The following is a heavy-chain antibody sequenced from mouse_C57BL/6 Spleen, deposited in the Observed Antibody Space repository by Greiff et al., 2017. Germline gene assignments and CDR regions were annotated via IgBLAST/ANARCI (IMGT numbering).Heavy chain of an antibody. D-gene: IGHD2-4*01. J-gene: IGHJ3*01. CDR2: IDPAASYT. CDR3: ARSRVYDYEKGLFAY. Sequence: VQLQQPGAELVKPGASVKLSCKASGYTFTSYWMQWVKQRPGQGLEWIGEIDPAASYTNYNQKFKGKATLTVDTASSTAYMQLSSLTSEDSAVYYCARSRVYDYEKGLFAYWGQGTLVTVSA. V-gene: IGHV1-50*01. CDR1: GYTFTSYW.